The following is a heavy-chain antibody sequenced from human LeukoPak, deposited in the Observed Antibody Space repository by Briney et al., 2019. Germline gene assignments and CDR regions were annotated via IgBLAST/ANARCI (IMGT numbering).Heavy chain of an antibody. V-gene: IGHV3-7*01. D-gene: IGHD3-22*01. Sequence: GGSLRLSCAASGFTFSSYWMSWVRQAPGKGLEWVANIKQDGSEKYYVDSVKGRFTISRDNAKNLLYLQMNSLRAEDTAADYCARHYYDSSGYFDYWGQGTLVTVSS. CDR3: ARHYYDSSGYFDY. CDR1: GFTFSSYW. CDR2: IKQDGSEK. J-gene: IGHJ4*02.